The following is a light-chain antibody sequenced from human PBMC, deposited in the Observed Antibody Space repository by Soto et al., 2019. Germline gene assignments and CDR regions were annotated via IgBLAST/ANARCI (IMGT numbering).Light chain of an antibody. CDR1: QSVSSSN. J-gene: IGKJ1*01. Sequence: EIVLTQSPDTLSLSPGERATLSCRASQSVSSSNLAWYQHKPGQAPRLLIYVASRRATGLPDRFSGSGSGTEFTLTITRLEPEDFAVYYCQQHGSGPWTFGQGTKVEIK. V-gene: IGKV3-20*01. CDR2: VAS. CDR3: QQHGSGPWT.